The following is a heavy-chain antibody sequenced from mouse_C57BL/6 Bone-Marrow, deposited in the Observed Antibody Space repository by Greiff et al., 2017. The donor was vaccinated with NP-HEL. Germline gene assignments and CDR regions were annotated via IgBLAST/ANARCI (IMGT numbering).Heavy chain of an antibody. D-gene: IGHD3-2*02. CDR1: GYTFTSYG. CDR2: IYPRSGNT. Sequence: QVHVKQSGAELARPGASVKLSCKASGYTFTSYGISWVKQRTGQGLEWIGEIYPRSGNTYYNEKFKGKATLTADKSSSTAYMELRSLTSEDSAVYFCARSSSGCDYWGQGTTLTVSS. V-gene: IGHV1-81*01. CDR3: ARSSSGCDY. J-gene: IGHJ2*01.